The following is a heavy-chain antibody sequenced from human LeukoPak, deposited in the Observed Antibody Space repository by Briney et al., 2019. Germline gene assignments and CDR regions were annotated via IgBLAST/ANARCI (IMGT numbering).Heavy chain of an antibody. CDR1: GFTFSSYD. Sequence: GGSLRLSCAASGFTFSSYDMHWVRQAPGKGLEWVSSISSSSSYIYYADSVKGRFTISRDNAKNSLYLQMNSLRAEDTAVYYCARGVSRYSGYDLAYWGQGTLVTVSS. J-gene: IGHJ4*02. CDR2: ISSSSSYI. V-gene: IGHV3-21*01. D-gene: IGHD5-12*01. CDR3: ARGVSRYSGYDLAY.